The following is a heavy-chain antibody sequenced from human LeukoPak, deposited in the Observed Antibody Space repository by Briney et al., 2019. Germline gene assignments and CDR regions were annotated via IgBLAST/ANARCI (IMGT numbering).Heavy chain of an antibody. CDR3: AKDTGDYGDYYFDY. CDR2: ISWNSGDI. CDR1: GFTFDDYA. J-gene: IGHJ4*02. V-gene: IGHV3-9*01. Sequence: GGSLRLSCTASGFTFDDYAMHWVWQTPGKGLEWVSGISWNSGDIVYADSVKGRFTISRDNAKNSLYLQMNSLRAEDTALYYCAKDTGDYGDYYFDYWGQGTLVTVSS. D-gene: IGHD4-17*01.